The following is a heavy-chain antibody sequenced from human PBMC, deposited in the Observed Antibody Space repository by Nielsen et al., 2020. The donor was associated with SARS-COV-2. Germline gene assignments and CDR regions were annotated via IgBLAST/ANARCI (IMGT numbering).Heavy chain of an antibody. D-gene: IGHD3-3*01. Sequence: WIRQPPGRGLEWVSYISSSSSYTNYADSVKGRFTISRDNAKNSLYLQMNSLRAEDTAVYYCAGSAPYDFWSGLDSSAFDIWGQGTMGTVSS. J-gene: IGHJ3*02. CDR3: AGSAPYDFWSGLDSSAFDI. CDR2: ISSSSSYT. V-gene: IGHV3-11*03.